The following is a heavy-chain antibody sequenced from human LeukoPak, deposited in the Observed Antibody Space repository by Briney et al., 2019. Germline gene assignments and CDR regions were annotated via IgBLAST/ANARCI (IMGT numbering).Heavy chain of an antibody. CDR3: ARGSDDSSGFYNPFYFDY. Sequence: GGSLRLSCAASGFTFSSYWMSWVRQAPGKGLEWVANIKQDGSEKYYVDSVKGRFTISRDNARKSLYLQMNSLRVGDTAVYYCARGSDDSSGFYNPFYFDYWGQGTPVTVSS. CDR2: IKQDGSEK. D-gene: IGHD3-22*01. CDR1: GFTFSSYW. J-gene: IGHJ4*02. V-gene: IGHV3-7*01.